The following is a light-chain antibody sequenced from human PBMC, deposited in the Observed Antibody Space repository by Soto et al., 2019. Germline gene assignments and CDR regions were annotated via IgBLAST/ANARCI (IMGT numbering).Light chain of an antibody. CDR2: EVS. V-gene: IGLV2-14*01. J-gene: IGLJ1*01. Sequence: QSALTQPASVSGSPGQSITISCTGTSSDIGGYKYVSWYQQHPGKAPKVMIYEVSNRPSGVSNRFSGSKPGNTASLTISGFQAEDEADYYCSSYTSSSTPYVFGTGTKVTVL. CDR1: SSDIGGYKY. CDR3: SSYTSSSTPYV.